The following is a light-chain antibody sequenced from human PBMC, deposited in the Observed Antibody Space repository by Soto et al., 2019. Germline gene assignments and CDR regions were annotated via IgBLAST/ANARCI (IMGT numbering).Light chain of an antibody. CDR3: QQLNSYPRYT. Sequence: DIQLPQSPSFLSASVGDRVTITCRASQGIGSYLAWYQQKPGKAPKLLIYAASALQSGVPSRFSGSGSETEFTLTISSLQPEDFATDYCQQLNSYPRYTFGQGTKLDIK. CDR1: QGIGSY. V-gene: IGKV1-9*01. CDR2: AAS. J-gene: IGKJ2*01.